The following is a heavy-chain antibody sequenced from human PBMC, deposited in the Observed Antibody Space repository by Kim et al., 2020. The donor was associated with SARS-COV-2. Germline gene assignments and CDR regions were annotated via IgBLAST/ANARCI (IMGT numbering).Heavy chain of an antibody. CDR2: INSDGSST. J-gene: IGHJ6*02. D-gene: IGHD6-19*01. Sequence: GGSLRLSCAASGFTFSSYWMHWVRQAPGKGLVWVSRINSDGSSTSYADSVKGRFTISRDNAKNTLYLQMNSLRAEDTAVYYCARDPRSGWYLGYYYYGMDVWGQGTTVTVSS. CDR1: GFTFSSYW. CDR3: ARDPRSGWYLGYYYYGMDV. V-gene: IGHV3-74*01.